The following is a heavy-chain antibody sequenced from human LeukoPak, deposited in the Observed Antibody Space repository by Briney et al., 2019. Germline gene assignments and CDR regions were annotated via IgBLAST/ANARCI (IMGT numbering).Heavy chain of an antibody. Sequence: GGSLRLSCAASGFTFSSYGMHWVRQAPGKGLEWLAVISYDGSNKYYADSAKGRFTISRDNSKNTLYLQMNSLRAEDTAVYYCAKLFLGYYYDSSGSGAFDIWGQGTMVTVSS. V-gene: IGHV3-30*18. D-gene: IGHD3-22*01. CDR2: ISYDGSNK. J-gene: IGHJ3*02. CDR1: GFTFSSYG. CDR3: AKLFLGYYYDSSGSGAFDI.